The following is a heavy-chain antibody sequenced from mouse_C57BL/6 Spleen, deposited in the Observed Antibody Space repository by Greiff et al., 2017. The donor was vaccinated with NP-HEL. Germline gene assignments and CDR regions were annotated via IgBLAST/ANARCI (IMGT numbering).Heavy chain of an antibody. J-gene: IGHJ4*01. Sequence: VQLQQSGAELVKPGASVKISCKASGYAFSSSWLNWVKQRPGKGLEWIGQIYPGDGDTNYNGKFKGKATLTADKSSSTAYMQLSSLTSEDSAVYFCARDYYDYDEGMDYWGQGTSVTVSS. D-gene: IGHD2-4*01. V-gene: IGHV1-80*01. CDR2: IYPGDGDT. CDR3: ARDYYDYDEGMDY. CDR1: GYAFSSSW.